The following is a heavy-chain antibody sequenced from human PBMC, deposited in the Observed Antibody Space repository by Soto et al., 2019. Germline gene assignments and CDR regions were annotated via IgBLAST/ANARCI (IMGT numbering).Heavy chain of an antibody. J-gene: IGHJ6*02. D-gene: IGHD3-10*01. CDR1: GYTFTSYD. V-gene: IGHV1-8*01. Sequence: ASVKVSCKASGYTFTSYDINWVRQATGQGLEWMGWMNPNSGNTGYAQKFQGRVTMTRNTSISTAYMELSSLRSEDTAVYYCARGGVLGLWHYYCGMDVWGQGTTVIVSS. CDR2: MNPNSGNT. CDR3: ARGGVLGLWHYYCGMDV.